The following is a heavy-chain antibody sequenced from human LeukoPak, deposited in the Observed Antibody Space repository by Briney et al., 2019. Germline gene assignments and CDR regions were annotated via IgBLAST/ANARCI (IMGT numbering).Heavy chain of an antibody. V-gene: IGHV3-7*04. Sequence: GGSLRLSCTASGFTFTSYWMSWVRQAPGKGLEWVASINQDGTEKHYVDSVKGRFTISRDNVKNSLFLQMNSLRAEDTAVYYCGRGSGDIDYWGQGTLVTVSS. CDR1: GFTFTSYW. J-gene: IGHJ4*02. CDR2: INQDGTEK. D-gene: IGHD3-3*01. CDR3: GRGSGDIDY.